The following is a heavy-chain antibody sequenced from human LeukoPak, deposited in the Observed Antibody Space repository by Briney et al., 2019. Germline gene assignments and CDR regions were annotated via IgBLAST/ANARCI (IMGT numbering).Heavy chain of an antibody. V-gene: IGHV3-9*01. D-gene: IGHD3-10*01. CDR2: ISWNSGSI. Sequence: GESLRLSCAASGFTFDDYAMHWVRQAPGKGLEWVSGISWNSGSIGYADSVKGRFTISRENAKNSLFLQMSSLRADDTAVYYCGRELDGSVDYWGQGTLVTVSS. CDR1: GFTFDDYA. J-gene: IGHJ4*02. CDR3: GRELDGSVDY.